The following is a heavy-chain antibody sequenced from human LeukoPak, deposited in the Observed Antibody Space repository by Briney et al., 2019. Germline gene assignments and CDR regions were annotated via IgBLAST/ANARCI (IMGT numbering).Heavy chain of an antibody. CDR1: GFTFSSYA. Sequence: PGGSLRLSCAASGFTFSSYAMRWVRQAPGKGLEWVAVISYDGSNKYYADSVKGRFTISRDNSKNTLYLQMNSLRAEDTAVYYCARTRDYYDSSGYLDYWGQGTLVTVSS. V-gene: IGHV3-30*01. D-gene: IGHD3-22*01. CDR2: ISYDGSNK. J-gene: IGHJ4*02. CDR3: ARTRDYYDSSGYLDY.